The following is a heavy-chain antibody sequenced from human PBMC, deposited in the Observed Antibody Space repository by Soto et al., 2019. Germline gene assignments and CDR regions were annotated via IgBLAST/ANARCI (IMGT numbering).Heavy chain of an antibody. V-gene: IGHV3-7*03. CDR2: IKQDESDK. CDR3: AAYCYTMTCTHFHGYS. Sequence: EVQLVESGGGLVQTGGSLRLSCAVSGFRFRDYWMSWVRQAPGKGLEWVANIKQDESDKYYVDSVKGRFTISRDNAKNALYLQMNSLRVEDTAVYYCAAYCYTMTCTHFHGYSWGPGTQVTVSS. D-gene: IGHD3-16*02. J-gene: IGHJ5*02. CDR1: GFRFRDYW.